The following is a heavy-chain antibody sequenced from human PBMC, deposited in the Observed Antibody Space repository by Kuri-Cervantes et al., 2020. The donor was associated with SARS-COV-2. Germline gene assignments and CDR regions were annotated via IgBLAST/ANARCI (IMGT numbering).Heavy chain of an antibody. J-gene: IGHJ4*02. Sequence: GGSLRLSCAASGFTFDDYAMHWVRQAPGKGLEWVSGISRNSGSIYYADSVKGRFTTSRDNAKNSLYLQMNSLRAEDTAVYYCARVPIAAPDYWGQGTLVTVSS. CDR3: ARVPIAAPDY. V-gene: IGHV3-9*01. CDR1: GFTFDDYA. D-gene: IGHD6-6*01. CDR2: ISRNSGSI.